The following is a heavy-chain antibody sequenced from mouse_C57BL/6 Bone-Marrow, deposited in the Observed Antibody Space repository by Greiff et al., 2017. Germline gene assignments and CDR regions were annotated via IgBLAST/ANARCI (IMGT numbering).Heavy chain of an antibody. Sequence: QVELQQPGAELVKPGASVKLSCKASGYTFTSYWMHWVKQRPGQGLEWIGMIHPNSGSTNYNEKFKSKATLTVDKSSSTAYMQLSSLTSEDSAVYYCARYYGSYFDYWGQGTTLTVSS. J-gene: IGHJ2*01. CDR3: ARYYGSYFDY. CDR1: GYTFTSYW. V-gene: IGHV1-64*01. CDR2: IHPNSGST. D-gene: IGHD1-1*01.